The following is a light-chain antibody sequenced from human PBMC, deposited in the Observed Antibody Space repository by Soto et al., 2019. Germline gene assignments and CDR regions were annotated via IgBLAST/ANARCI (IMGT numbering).Light chain of an antibody. Sequence: QSVLTQPPSVSGAPGQRVTISCNGSSSNIGAGYDVHWYQQLPGPAPKLLIYGNTNRPSGVPDRFSGSKSGTSASLAITGLQAEDEADYYCQSYDSSLSGVVFGGGTKLTVL. J-gene: IGLJ2*01. CDR3: QSYDSSLSGVV. CDR2: GNT. V-gene: IGLV1-40*01. CDR1: SSNIGAGYD.